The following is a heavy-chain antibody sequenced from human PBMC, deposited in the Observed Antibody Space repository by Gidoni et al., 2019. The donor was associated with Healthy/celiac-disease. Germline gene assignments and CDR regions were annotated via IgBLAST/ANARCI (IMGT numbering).Heavy chain of an antibody. CDR3: ARDLRFFEGMDV. CDR2: INHSGST. V-gene: IGHV4-34*01. Sequence: QVQLQQWGAGLLKPSETLSLTCAVYGGSFSGYYWSWIRQPPGKGLDWIGEINHSGSTNYNPSLKSRVTISVVTSKNQFSLKLSSVTAADAAVYYCARDLRFFEGMDVWGQGTTVTVSS. J-gene: IGHJ6*02. D-gene: IGHD3-3*01. CDR1: GGSFSGYY.